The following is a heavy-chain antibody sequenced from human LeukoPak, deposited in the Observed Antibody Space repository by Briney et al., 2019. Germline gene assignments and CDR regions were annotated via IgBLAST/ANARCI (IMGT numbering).Heavy chain of an antibody. J-gene: IGHJ4*02. Sequence: SETLSLTCTVSGGSISSGSYYWSWVRQPAGKGLEWIGRIHSSGSTTYNPSLKSRVTISVDTSKSQFSLKLSTVTAADTAVYYCARGYYGSGSYYIFDYWGQGTLVTVSS. D-gene: IGHD3-10*01. CDR3: ARGYYGSGSYYIFDY. CDR2: IHSSGST. V-gene: IGHV4-61*02. CDR1: GGSISSGSYY.